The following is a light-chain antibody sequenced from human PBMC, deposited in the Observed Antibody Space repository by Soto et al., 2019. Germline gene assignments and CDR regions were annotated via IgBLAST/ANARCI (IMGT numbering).Light chain of an antibody. V-gene: IGLV1-51*01. Sequence: QSVLTQPPSVSAAPGQKVTLSCSGASSNIGKNYVSWYQQLPGAAPKLVIFDTNKRPSGIPDRFSGSKSGTSAALDITALQTGDEADYYCGTWDTSLSAVVFGGGTKLTVL. CDR1: SSNIGKNY. J-gene: IGLJ2*01. CDR2: DTN. CDR3: GTWDTSLSAVV.